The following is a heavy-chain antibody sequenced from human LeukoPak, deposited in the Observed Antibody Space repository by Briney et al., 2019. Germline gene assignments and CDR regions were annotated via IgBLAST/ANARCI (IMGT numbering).Heavy chain of an antibody. D-gene: IGHD5-24*01. J-gene: IGHJ6*03. CDR2: INHSGST. CDR3: ARHATEMATIDYYYYMDV. Sequence: PSETLSLTCAVYGGSFSGYYWSWIRQPPGKGLEWIGEINHSGSTNYNPSLKSRVTISVDTSKNQFSLKLSSVTAADTAVYYCARHATEMATIDYYYYMDVWGKGTTVTVSS. V-gene: IGHV4-34*01. CDR1: GGSFSGYY.